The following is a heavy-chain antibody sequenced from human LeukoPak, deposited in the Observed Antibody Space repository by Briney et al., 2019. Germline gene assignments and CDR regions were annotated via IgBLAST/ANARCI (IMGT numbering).Heavy chain of an antibody. CDR1: GYTFTSYG. J-gene: IGHJ6*03. D-gene: IGHD3-3*01. CDR3: ARGLAISGYDFWSGYYTAQDYYYYMDV. V-gene: IGHV1-8*01. CDR2: MNPNSGNT. Sequence: ASVKVSCKASGYTFTSYGINWVRQATGQGLEWMGWMNPNSGNTGYAQKFQGRVAMTRNTSISTAYMELSSLRSEDTAVYYCARGLAISGYDFWSGYYTAQDYYYYMDVWGKGTTVTVSS.